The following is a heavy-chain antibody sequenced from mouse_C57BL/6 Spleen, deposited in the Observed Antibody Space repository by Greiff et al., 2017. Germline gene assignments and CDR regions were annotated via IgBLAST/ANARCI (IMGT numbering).Heavy chain of an antibody. CDR1: GFSLTSYG. CDR2: IWSGGSA. D-gene: IGHD1-1*02. V-gene: IGHV2-2*01. CDR3: ARNNGSYGMDY. J-gene: IGHJ4*01. Sequence: VMLVESGPGLVQPSQSLSITCTVSGFSLTSYGVHWVRQSPGKGLEWLGVIWSGGSADYNAAFISRLSISKDNSKSQVFFKMNSLQADDTAIYYCARNNGSYGMDYWGQGTSVTVSS.